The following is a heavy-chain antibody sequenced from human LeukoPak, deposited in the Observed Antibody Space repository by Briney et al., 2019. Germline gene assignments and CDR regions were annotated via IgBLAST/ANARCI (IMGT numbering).Heavy chain of an antibody. CDR1: GGSISSYY. CDR3: ARDFGYGSGSYYDY. Sequence: PSETLSLTCTVSGGSISSYYWSWIRQPPGKGLEWIGYIYYSGSTNYNPSLKSRVTISVDTSKNQFSLKLSSVTAADTAVYYCARDFGYGSGSYYDYWGQGTLVTVSS. J-gene: IGHJ4*02. V-gene: IGHV4-59*01. CDR2: IYYSGST. D-gene: IGHD3-10*01.